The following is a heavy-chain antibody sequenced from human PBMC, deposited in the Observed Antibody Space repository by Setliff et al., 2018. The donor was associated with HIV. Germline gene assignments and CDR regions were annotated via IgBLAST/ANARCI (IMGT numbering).Heavy chain of an antibody. CDR3: AKDGTSHFDGNFDY. J-gene: IGHJ4*02. Sequence: GGSLRLSCATSGFSFSSYGMHWVRQAPGKGLEWVAVISNDGTKKFYEDSVKGRFTISRDNFKNTLYLEMNSLRSEDTAAYYCAKDGTSHFDGNFDYWGQGSLVTVSS. D-gene: IGHD2-2*01. CDR2: ISNDGTKK. V-gene: IGHV3-30*18. CDR1: GFSFSSYG.